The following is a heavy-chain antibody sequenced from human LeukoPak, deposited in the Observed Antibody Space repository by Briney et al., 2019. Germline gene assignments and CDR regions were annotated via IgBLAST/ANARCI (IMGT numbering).Heavy chain of an antibody. D-gene: IGHD6-13*01. J-gene: IGHJ4*02. V-gene: IGHV3-23*01. CDR1: GFTFSSYA. CDR3: AKDGEGSSWYSDY. CDR2: ISGSGGST. Sequence: SGGSLRLSCAASGFTFSSYAMSWVRQAPGKGLEWVSAISGSGGSTYYADSVKGRFTISRDNSKNTLYLQMNSLRAEDTAVYYCAKDGEGSSWYSDYWGQGTLVTVSS.